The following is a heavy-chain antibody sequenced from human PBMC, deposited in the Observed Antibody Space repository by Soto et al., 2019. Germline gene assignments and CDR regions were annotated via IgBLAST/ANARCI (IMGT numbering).Heavy chain of an antibody. CDR1: GGTFNSYD. Sequence: QVQLVQSGAEVKKPGSSMKVSCKASGGTFNSYDINWVRQAPGQGLEWMGGIIPIVETPKYAQKFQGRVTITADESTNTVYMELCSLRSEDTAMYYCARLSRPNYYDTSGFFKDNWFDPWGQGTLVTVSS. CDR2: IIPIVETP. D-gene: IGHD3-22*01. CDR3: ARLSRPNYYDTSGFFKDNWFDP. V-gene: IGHV1-69*01. J-gene: IGHJ5*02.